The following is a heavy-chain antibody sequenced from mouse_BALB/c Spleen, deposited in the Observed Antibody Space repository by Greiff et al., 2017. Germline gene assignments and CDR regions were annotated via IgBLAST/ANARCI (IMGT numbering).Heavy chain of an antibody. D-gene: IGHD2-4*01. CDR2: ISNGGGST. CDR1: GFTFSSYT. J-gene: IGHJ4*01. Sequence: EVKLVESGGGLVQPGGSLKLSCAASGFTFSSYTMSWVRQTPEKRLEWVAYISNGGGSTYYPDTVKGRFTISRDNAKNTLYLQMSSLKSEDTAMYYCARQGGNSMSTTRGDYYAMDDWGQGTSVTVSS. CDR3: ARQGGNSMSTTRGDYYAMDD. V-gene: IGHV5-12-2*01.